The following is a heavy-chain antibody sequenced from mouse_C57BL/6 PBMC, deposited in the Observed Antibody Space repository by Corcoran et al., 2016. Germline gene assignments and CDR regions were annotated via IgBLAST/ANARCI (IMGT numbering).Heavy chain of an antibody. CDR1: GYTFTSYW. Sequence: QVELQKPGTEMVKTAASVKPSCKSSGYTFTSYWMHWVKQRPGQGLEWIGNINPSNGGTNYNEKFKSKATLTVDKSSSTAYMQLSSLTSEDSAVYYCASRGFITPDYWGQGTTLTVSS. D-gene: IGHD1-1*01. CDR2: INPSNGGT. V-gene: IGHV1-53*01. J-gene: IGHJ2*01. CDR3: ASRGFITPDY.